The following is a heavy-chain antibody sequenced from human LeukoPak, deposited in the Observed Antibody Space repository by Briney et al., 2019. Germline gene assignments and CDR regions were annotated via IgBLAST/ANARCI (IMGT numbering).Heavy chain of an antibody. Sequence: GGSLRLSCAASGFTFDDYAMHWVRQAPGKGLEWVSGISWNSGSIGYADSVKGRFTISRDNAKNSLYLQMNSLRAEDTALYYCAKDWSSSWSPGFDYWGQGTLVTVSS. D-gene: IGHD6-13*01. CDR1: GFTFDDYA. J-gene: IGHJ4*02. CDR2: ISWNSGSI. V-gene: IGHV3-9*01. CDR3: AKDWSSSWSPGFDY.